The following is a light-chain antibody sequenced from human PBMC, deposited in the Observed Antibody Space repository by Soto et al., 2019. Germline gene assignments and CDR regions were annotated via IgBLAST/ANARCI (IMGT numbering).Light chain of an antibody. CDR2: ATT. CDR1: SGDIGSHNL. V-gene: IGLV2-23*01. J-gene: IGLJ2*01. Sequence: QSALTQPASVSGSPGQSITISCTGGSGDIGSHNLVSWYQQYLGKAPKVIIYATTKRPSGVSDRFSGSKSGSVASLTISVLQADDEANYYCCSHVNDFTQWIFGGGTKLTVL. CDR3: CSHVNDFTQWI.